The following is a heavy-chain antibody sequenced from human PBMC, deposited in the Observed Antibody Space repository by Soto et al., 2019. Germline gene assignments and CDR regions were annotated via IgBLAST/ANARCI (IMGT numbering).Heavy chain of an antibody. D-gene: IGHD3-3*01. V-gene: IGHV4-34*01. CDR3: ARTTYYDFWSGYFENYYGMDV. CDR2: INHSGST. CDR1: GGSFSGYY. J-gene: IGHJ6*02. Sequence: SETLSLTCAVYGGSFSGYYWSWIRQPPGKGLEWIGEINHSGSTNYNPSLKSRVTISVDTSKNQFSLKLSSVTAADTAVYYCARTTYYDFWSGYFENYYGMDVWGQGTTVAVSS.